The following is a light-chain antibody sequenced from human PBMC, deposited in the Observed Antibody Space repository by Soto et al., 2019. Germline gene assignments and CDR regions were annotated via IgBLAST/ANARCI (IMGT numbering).Light chain of an antibody. CDR3: QQAYINTQT. J-gene: IGKJ1*01. V-gene: IGKV1-8*01. Sequence: AIRVYQNPSSWSSSDRDRVTITCRASQGISSYLAWYQQKQGKAPKLLIYAASTLQSGVPSRFTVSGSGTDCTITVNSLQDEDFATYHCQQAYINTQTFGQGTKVDIK. CDR2: AAS. CDR1: QGISSY.